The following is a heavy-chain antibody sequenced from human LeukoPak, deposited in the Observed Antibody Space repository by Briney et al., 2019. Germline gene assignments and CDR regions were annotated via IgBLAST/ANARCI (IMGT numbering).Heavy chain of an antibody. CDR2: ISATASTI. Sequence: GGSLRLSCAASGFIFSDSYMSWIRQAPGKGLEWISYISATASTIYYRDSVRGRFTISGDNSKNSLYLQMDSLTIEDTAVYHCAREDRLGNGPTAWGQGTMVTVS. CDR1: GFIFSDSY. D-gene: IGHD2-8*01. J-gene: IGHJ3*01. CDR3: AREDRLGNGPTA. V-gene: IGHV3-11*01.